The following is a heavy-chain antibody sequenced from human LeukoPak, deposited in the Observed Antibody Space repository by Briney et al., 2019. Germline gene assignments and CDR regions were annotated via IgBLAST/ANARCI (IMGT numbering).Heavy chain of an antibody. CDR1: GFTFSSYE. D-gene: IGHD6-19*01. J-gene: IGHJ4*02. Sequence: GGSLRLSCAASGFTFSSYEMNWVRQAPGHGLEWVSYISSGSTIYDADSVKGRFTISRDNAKNSLYLQMNSLRAEDTAVYYCARESIAVAGAPFDYWGQGTLVTVSS. CDR3: ARESIAVAGAPFDY. CDR2: ISSGSTI. V-gene: IGHV3-48*03.